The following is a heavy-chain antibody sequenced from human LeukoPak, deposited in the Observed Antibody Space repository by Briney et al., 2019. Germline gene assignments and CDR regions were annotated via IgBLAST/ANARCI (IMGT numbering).Heavy chain of an antibody. J-gene: IGHJ5*02. CDR1: GGSISSGGYY. D-gene: IGHD3-3*01. CDR3: AVSYDFWSGVNWFDP. V-gene: IGHV4-30-2*01. CDR2: IYHSGST. Sequence: SQTLSLTCTVSGGSISSGGYYWSWIRQPPGKGLEWIGYIYHSGSTYYNPSLKSRVTISVDRSKNQFSLKLSSVTAADTAVYYCAVSYDFWSGVNWFDPWGQGTLVTVSS.